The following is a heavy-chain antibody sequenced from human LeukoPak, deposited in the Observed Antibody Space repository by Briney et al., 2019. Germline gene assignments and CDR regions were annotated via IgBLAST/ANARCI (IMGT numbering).Heavy chain of an antibody. Sequence: PSETLSLTCTVSGGSISSSSYYWGWIRQPPGKGLEWIGSIYYSGSTYYNPSLKSRVTISVDTSMNQFSLKLSSVTAADTAVYYCARFLIAAAGTYYFDYWGQGTLVTVPS. CDR1: GGSISSSSYY. J-gene: IGHJ4*02. CDR2: IYYSGST. D-gene: IGHD6-13*01. CDR3: ARFLIAAAGTYYFDY. V-gene: IGHV4-39*01.